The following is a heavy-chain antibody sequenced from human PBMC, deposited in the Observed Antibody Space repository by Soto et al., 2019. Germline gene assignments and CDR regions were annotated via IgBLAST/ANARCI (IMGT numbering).Heavy chain of an antibody. J-gene: IGHJ4*02. CDR2: IYHSGST. Sequence: PSETLSLTCAVYGGSFSGYYWSWIRQPPGKGLEWIGYIYHSGSTNYNPSLKSRVTISVDTSKNQFSLKLSSVTAADTAVYYCARYLLGCFDYWGQGTLVTVSS. V-gene: IGHV4-59*01. CDR3: ARYLLGCFDY. CDR1: GGSFSGYY.